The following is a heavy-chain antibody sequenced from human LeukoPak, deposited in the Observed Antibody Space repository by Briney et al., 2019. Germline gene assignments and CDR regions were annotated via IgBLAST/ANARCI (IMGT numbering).Heavy chain of an antibody. CDR1: GGSFSGYY. D-gene: IGHD5-18*01. Sequence: SETLSLTCAVYGGSFSGYYWSWIRQPPGKGLEWIGEINHSGSTNYNPSLKSRVTISVDTSKNQFSLKLSSVTAADTAVYYCARGPPRVKHSYAFPTFGYWGQGTLVTVSS. CDR3: ARGPPRVKHSYAFPTFGY. V-gene: IGHV4-34*01. J-gene: IGHJ4*02. CDR2: INHSGST.